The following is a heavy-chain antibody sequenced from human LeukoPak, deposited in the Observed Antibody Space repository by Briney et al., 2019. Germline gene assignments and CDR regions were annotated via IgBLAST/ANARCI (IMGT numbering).Heavy chain of an antibody. CDR3: ARHEYYYMDV. CDR2: IYTSGST. Sequence: PSETLSLTCTASGGSISSGSYYWSWIRQPAGKGLEWIGRIYTSGSTNYNPSLKSRVTISVDTSKNQFSLKLSSVTAADTAVYYCARHEYYYMDVWGKGTTVTVSS. CDR1: GGSISSGSYY. V-gene: IGHV4-61*02. J-gene: IGHJ6*03.